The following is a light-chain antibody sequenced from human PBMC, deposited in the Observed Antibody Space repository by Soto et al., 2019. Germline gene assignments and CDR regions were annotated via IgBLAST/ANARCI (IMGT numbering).Light chain of an antibody. CDR1: QSISRQ. V-gene: IGKV1-5*03. CDR2: QAS. Sequence: DIQMTQSPSTLSASVGDRVSITCRASQSISRQLAWYQQKPGKAPNLLIYQASNLETGVPSRFTGSGSGTESSLTISSLQRDDLATYYGLQYQSYWTFGQGTKVEVK. J-gene: IGKJ1*01. CDR3: LQYQSYWT.